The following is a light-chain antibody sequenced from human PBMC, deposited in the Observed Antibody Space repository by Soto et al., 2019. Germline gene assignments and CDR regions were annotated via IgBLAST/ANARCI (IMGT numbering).Light chain of an antibody. V-gene: IGLV2-8*01. Sequence: QSALTQPPSASGSPGQSVTISCTGTSSDVGGYNYVSWYQQHPGKAPKLMIYEVTKRPSGVPDRFSGSKSGNTASLTVSGLQAEDEADYYCQSYDSDFVIFGGGTKLTVL. CDR1: SSDVGGYNY. CDR3: QSYDSDFVI. J-gene: IGLJ2*01. CDR2: EVT.